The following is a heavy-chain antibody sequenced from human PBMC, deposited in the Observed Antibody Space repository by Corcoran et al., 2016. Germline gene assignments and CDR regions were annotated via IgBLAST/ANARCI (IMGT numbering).Heavy chain of an antibody. J-gene: IGHJ6*02. V-gene: IGHV1-18*01. Sequence: QVQLVQSGAEVKKPGASVKVSCKASGYTFTSYGISWVRQAPGQGLEWMGWISAYNGNTNYAQKLQGRVTMTTDTSTSTAYMELRSLRSDDTAVYYWARDRSSSWYYYYYGMDVWGQGTTVTVSS. D-gene: IGHD6-13*01. CDR2: ISAYNGNT. CDR3: ARDRSSSWYYYYYGMDV. CDR1: GYTFTSYG.